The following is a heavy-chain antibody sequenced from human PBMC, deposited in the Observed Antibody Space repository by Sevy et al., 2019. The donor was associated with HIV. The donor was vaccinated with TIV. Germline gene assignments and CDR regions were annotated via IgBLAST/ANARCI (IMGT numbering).Heavy chain of an antibody. CDR3: ARDGFVGAKRVNWFDT. D-gene: IGHD1-26*01. CDR1: GFTFSSYS. CDR2: ISGSTNYI. V-gene: IGHV3-21*01. Sequence: GGSLRLSCAASGFTFSSYSMNWVRQAPGKGLEWVSSISGSTNYIYYADSVKGRFTISRDNAKNSLYLQMNSLRAEDAAVYYCARDGFVGAKRVNWFDTWGQGTLVTVSS. J-gene: IGHJ5*02.